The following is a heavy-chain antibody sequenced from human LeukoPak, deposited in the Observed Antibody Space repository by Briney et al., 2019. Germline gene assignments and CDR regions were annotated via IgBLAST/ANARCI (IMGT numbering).Heavy chain of an antibody. Sequence: ASVKVSCKASGYTFTNYAVSWVRQAPGQGLEWMGWINPNSGGTNYAQKFQGRVTMTRDTSISTAYMELSRLRSDDTAVYYCARGGYTISDIVVVPAAMLWEEADAFDIWGQGTMVTVSS. CDR1: GYTFTNYA. D-gene: IGHD2-2*01. J-gene: IGHJ3*02. V-gene: IGHV1-2*02. CDR3: ARGGYTISDIVVVPAAMLWEEADAFDI. CDR2: INPNSGGT.